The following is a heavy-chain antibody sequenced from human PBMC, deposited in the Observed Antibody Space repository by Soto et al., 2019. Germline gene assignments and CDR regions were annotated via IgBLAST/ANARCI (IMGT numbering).Heavy chain of an antibody. Sequence: EVQLLESGGGLVQPGGSLRLSCAASGFTFSSYAMRWVRQAPGKGLEWVSAISGSGGSTYYADSVKGRFTISSDNSKNTLYLQMNSLRAEDTAVYYCAKTVMVRGVIITFNYWGQGTLVTVSS. D-gene: IGHD3-10*01. V-gene: IGHV3-23*01. J-gene: IGHJ4*02. CDR2: ISGSGGST. CDR3: AKTVMVRGVIITFNY. CDR1: GFTFSSYA.